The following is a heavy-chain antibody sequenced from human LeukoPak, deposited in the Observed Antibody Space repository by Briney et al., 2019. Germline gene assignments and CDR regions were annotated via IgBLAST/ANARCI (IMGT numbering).Heavy chain of an antibody. CDR1: GGSISSGDYY. J-gene: IGHJ4*02. CDR2: IYYSGST. CDR3: ARDSVGATRTPSTSFDY. D-gene: IGHD1-26*01. Sequence: SETLSLTCTVSGGSISSGDYYWSWIRQPPGKGLEWIGYIYYSGSTYYNPSLKSRVTISVDTSKNQFSLKLSSVTAADTAVYYCARDSVGATRTPSTSFDYWGQGTLVTVSS. V-gene: IGHV4-30-4*01.